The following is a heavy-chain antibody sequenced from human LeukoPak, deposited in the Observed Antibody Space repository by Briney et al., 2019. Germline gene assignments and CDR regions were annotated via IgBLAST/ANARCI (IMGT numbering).Heavy chain of an antibody. CDR3: ARRGTDNDAFDI. D-gene: IGHD1/OR15-1a*01. J-gene: IGHJ3*02. CDR1: SGSISSSSYY. Sequence: SETLSLTCTVSSGSISSSSYYWAWIRQPPGKGLEWIGSIYYSGSTDYNPSLKSPVTISVDTSNNQFSLKLTSVTAADTAVYYCARRGTDNDAFDIWGQGTMVTVSS. V-gene: IGHV4-39*01. CDR2: IYYSGST.